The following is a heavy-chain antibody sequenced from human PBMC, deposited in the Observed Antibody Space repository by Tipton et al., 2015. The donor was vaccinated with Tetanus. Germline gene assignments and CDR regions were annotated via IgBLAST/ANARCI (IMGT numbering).Heavy chain of an antibody. J-gene: IGHJ5*02. CDR1: GFRFSYSG. CDR3: AKEFQRARIRFFDP. D-gene: IGHD2-15*01. CDR2: IPFDGRNE. Sequence: SLRLSCAASGFRFSYSGMHWVRQAPGKGLEWVAVIPFDGRNERYADSVKGRFIISRDNSKNTLYLQMNSLRPEDTAVYYCAKEFQRARIRFFDPWGQGTQVTASS. V-gene: IGHV3-30*18.